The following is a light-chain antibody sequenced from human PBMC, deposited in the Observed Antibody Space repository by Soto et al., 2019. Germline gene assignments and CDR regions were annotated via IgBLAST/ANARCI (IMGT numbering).Light chain of an antibody. V-gene: IGLV1-40*01. Sequence: QSVLTQPPSTSGTPGQRVAISCSGTSSNIGSHTVNWYQQLPGAAPKLLISVNSNRPSGVPGRFSGSKSGTSASLAITGLQAEDEADYYCQSYDSSLSGPVVFGGGTKLTVL. J-gene: IGLJ2*01. CDR1: SSNIGSHT. CDR2: VNS. CDR3: QSYDSSLSGPVV.